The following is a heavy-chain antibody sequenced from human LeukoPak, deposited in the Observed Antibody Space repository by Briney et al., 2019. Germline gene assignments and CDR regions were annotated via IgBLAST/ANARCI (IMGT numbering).Heavy chain of an antibody. V-gene: IGHV6-1*01. D-gene: IGHD3-9*01. CDR2: TYYRSTWYN. Sequence: SQTLSLTCAISGDSVSSNSGTWNWIRQSPSRGLEWLGRTYYRSTWYNDYAVSVRGRITVNPDTSKNQFSLHLNSVTPEDTAVYYCARRLAQYDCFDPWGQGILVTVSS. CDR1: GDSVSSNSGT. J-gene: IGHJ5*02. CDR3: ARRLAQYDCFDP.